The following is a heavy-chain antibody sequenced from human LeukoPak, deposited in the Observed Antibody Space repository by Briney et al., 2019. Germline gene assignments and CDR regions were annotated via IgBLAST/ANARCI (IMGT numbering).Heavy chain of an antibody. CDR2: INEDGRGT. CDR3: ATVFEH. J-gene: IGHJ4*02. Sequence: GGSLRLSCAVSGFTLNSNWIHWVRQAPGQGLVWVSRINEDGRGTSYADSVKGRFTISKDDAKNTVYLQMNSLRAEDTAVYYCATVFEHWGQGTLVTVSS. CDR1: GFTLNSNW. V-gene: IGHV3-74*01.